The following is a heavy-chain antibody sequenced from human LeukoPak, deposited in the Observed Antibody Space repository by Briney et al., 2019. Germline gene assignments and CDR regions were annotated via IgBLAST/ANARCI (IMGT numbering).Heavy chain of an antibody. CDR1: GGSISSYY. V-gene: IGHV4-59*01. D-gene: IGHD5-12*01. CDR3: ARVRQGGYGPFDY. J-gene: IGHJ4*02. CDR2: IYYSGST. Sequence: PSETLSLTSPVSGGSISSYYWSWIRQPPGKGLDWIGYIYYSGSTNYNPSLKSRVTISVDTSKNQFSLKLSSVTAADTAVYYCARVRQGGYGPFDYWGQGTLVTVSS.